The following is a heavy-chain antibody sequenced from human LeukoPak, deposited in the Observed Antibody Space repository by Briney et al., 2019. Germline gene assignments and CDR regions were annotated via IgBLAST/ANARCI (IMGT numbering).Heavy chain of an antibody. Sequence: GGSLRLSCAASGFTFSSYWMSWVRQAPGKGLEWVANIKQDGSEKYYVDSVKGRFTISRDNAKNSLYLQMNSLRAEGTAVYYCASDTYYYGMDVWGQGTTVTVSS. CDR1: GFTFSSYW. CDR2: IKQDGSEK. CDR3: ASDTYYYGMDV. V-gene: IGHV3-7*03. J-gene: IGHJ6*02.